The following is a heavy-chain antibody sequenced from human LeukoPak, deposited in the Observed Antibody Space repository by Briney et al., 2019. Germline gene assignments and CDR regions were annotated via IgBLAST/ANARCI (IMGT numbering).Heavy chain of an antibody. D-gene: IGHD6-19*01. CDR3: AKSYSVTGTFPALDY. Sequence: GGSLSPPCATPGFTFSNYVMNWVRQAPGKGLEWVSSIIITSAHIYYADSVKGRFTISRDNAKNSLYLQMDSLRAEDTAVSYCAKSYSVTGTFPALDYWGQGTLVTVSS. CDR1: GFTFSNYV. CDR2: IIITSAHI. V-gene: IGHV3-21*01. J-gene: IGHJ4*02.